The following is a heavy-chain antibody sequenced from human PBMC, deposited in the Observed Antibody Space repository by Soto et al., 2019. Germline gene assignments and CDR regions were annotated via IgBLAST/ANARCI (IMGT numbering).Heavy chain of an antibody. D-gene: IGHD6-25*01. J-gene: IGHJ5*01. CDR3: AREAASGGWYDS. Sequence: GVSLRLSCAASGLTFGSYWMSWVRQAPGKGLEWVANIKQEGSEKYYLDSVKGRFTISRDNAKKSLFLQMNSLRAEDTAISYCAREAASGGWYDSWGQGSLVTVSS. CDR2: IKQEGSEK. CDR1: GLTFGSYW. V-gene: IGHV3-7*01.